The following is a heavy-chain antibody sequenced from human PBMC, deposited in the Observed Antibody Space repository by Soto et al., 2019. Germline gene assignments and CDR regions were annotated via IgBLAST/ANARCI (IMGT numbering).Heavy chain of an antibody. V-gene: IGHV3-30-3*01. CDR1: GFTFSSYA. Sequence: QVQLVESGGGVVQPGRSLRLSCAASGFTFSSYAMHWVRQAPGKGLEWVAVISYDGSNKYYADSVKGRFTISRDNSKNTLYLQMNSLRAEDTAVYYCARARRITIFGEDAFDSWGQGTMVTVSS. CDR3: ARARRITIFGEDAFDS. CDR2: ISYDGSNK. J-gene: IGHJ3*02. D-gene: IGHD3-3*01.